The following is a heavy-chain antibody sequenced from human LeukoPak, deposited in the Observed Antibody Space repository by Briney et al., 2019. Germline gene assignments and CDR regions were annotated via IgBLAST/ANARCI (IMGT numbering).Heavy chain of an antibody. V-gene: IGHV3-23*01. CDR2: ISGSGGTT. D-gene: IGHD3-16*02. J-gene: IGHJ4*02. CDR1: GFTFSSYA. CDR3: ASYTCCGSRYFDY. Sequence: PGGSLRLSCAASGFTFSSYAMNWVRQAPGKGLEWVSTISGSGGTTYYADSVKGRFTISRDNSKNTLYLQMNSLRAEDTAIYYCASYTCCGSRYFDYWGQGTLVTVSS.